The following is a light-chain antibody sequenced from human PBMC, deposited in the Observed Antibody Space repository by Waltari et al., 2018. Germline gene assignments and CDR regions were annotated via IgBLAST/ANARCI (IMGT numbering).Light chain of an antibody. V-gene: IGKV4-1*01. CDR1: QTVLDTSNNKNY. CDR2: WAS. J-gene: IGKJ3*01. Sequence: DIVMTQSPDSLAVSLGERATINCKSRQTVLDTSNNKNYLAWYQQKSGQPPKVLVYWASTRESGVPDRFSGSGSGTDFTLTIDNLQADDVAIYYCQQYYTVPVSFGPGTTVDLK. CDR3: QQYYTVPVS.